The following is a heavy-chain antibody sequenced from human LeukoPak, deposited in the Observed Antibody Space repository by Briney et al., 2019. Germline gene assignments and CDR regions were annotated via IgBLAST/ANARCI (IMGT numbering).Heavy chain of an antibody. V-gene: IGHV4-34*01. Sequence: SETLSLTCAVYGGSFSGYYWSWIRQPPGKGLEWIGSIYYSGSTYYNPSLKSRVTISVDTSKNQFSLKLSSVTAADTAVYYCARPTSGSYRYYFDYWGQGTLVTVSS. D-gene: IGHD1-26*01. CDR1: GGSFSGYY. J-gene: IGHJ4*02. CDR3: ARPTSGSYRYYFDY. CDR2: IYYSGST.